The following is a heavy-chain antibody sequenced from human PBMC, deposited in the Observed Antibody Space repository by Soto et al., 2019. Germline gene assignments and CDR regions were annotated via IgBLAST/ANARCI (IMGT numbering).Heavy chain of an antibody. CDR1: GFTISDHY. V-gene: IGHV3-72*01. Sequence: EVQLVESGGGLVQPGGSLRLSCAASGFTISDHYMDWVRQAPGKGLEWVGRTRNKANSYTTEYAASVKGRFTISRDDSKNSRYLQMNSLKTEDTAVYYCARYDYGDVDYWGQGTLVTVSS. D-gene: IGHD4-17*01. J-gene: IGHJ4*02. CDR2: TRNKANSYTT. CDR3: ARYDYGDVDY.